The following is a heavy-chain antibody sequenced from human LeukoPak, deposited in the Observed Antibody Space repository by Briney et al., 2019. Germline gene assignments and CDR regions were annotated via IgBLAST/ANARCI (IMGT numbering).Heavy chain of an antibody. CDR1: GYTFNTYN. CDR3: AREAGTTSSLVY. Sequence: ASVKVSCKASGYTFNTYNINWVRQAPGQGLEWMGWISTYNDNTNYAQKFQGRVTMTTDTSTSTAYMELRSLRSDDTAVYYCAREAGTTSSLVYWGQGTLVTASS. J-gene: IGHJ4*02. CDR2: ISTYNDNT. V-gene: IGHV1-18*01. D-gene: IGHD1-7*01.